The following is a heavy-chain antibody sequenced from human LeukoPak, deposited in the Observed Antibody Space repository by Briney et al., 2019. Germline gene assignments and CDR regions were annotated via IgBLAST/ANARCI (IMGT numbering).Heavy chain of an antibody. CDR3: ARDFVGAFDY. J-gene: IGHJ4*02. CDR2: ISSTGTTR. V-gene: IGHV3-48*03. Sequence: PGRSLRLSCAASGFTFSTYEMNWVRQAPGKGLEWVSYISSTGTTRYYADSVKGRFTISRDNAKNSLYLQMDSLRAEDTAVYYCARDFVGAFDYWGQGTLVAVSS. D-gene: IGHD1-26*01. CDR1: GFTFSTYE.